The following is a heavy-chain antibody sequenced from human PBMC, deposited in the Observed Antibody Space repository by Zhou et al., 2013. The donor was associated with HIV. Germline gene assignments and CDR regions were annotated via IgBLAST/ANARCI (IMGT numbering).Heavy chain of an antibody. CDR2: IIPMFGTV. V-gene: IGHV1-69*13. Sequence: QVQLVQSGAEVKKPGSSVKVSCKTSGGSFSSYAMNWVRQAPGQGLEWMGRIIPMFGTVNYTQKFQGRVTITADESTKTAYTELSSLRSEDTAIYYCARSAXYGDQDYHYSDVMDVWGQGTTVIVSS. CDR3: ARSAXYGDQDYHYSDVMDV. J-gene: IGHJ6*01. D-gene: IGHD4-17*01. CDR1: GGSFSSYA.